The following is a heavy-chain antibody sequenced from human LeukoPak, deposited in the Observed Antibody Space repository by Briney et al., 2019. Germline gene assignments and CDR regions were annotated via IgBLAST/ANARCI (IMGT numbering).Heavy chain of an antibody. J-gene: IGHJ6*02. V-gene: IGHV4-30-4*01. Sequence: SQTLSLTCTVSGGSISSGDYYWSWIGQPPGKGLEWIGYIYYSGSTYYNPSLKSRVTISVDTSKNQFSLKLSSVTVADTAVYYCARYGPTMVRGNYGMDVWGQGTTVTVSS. CDR2: IYYSGST. CDR3: ARYGPTMVRGNYGMDV. CDR1: GGSISSGDYY. D-gene: IGHD3-10*01.